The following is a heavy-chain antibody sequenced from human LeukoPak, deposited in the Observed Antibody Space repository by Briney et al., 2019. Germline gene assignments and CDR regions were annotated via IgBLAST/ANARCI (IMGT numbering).Heavy chain of an antibody. CDR3: ARDSAIVVLAYMDV. CDR2: ISSRSRYI. CDR1: GFSFSDYH. J-gene: IGHJ6*03. V-gene: IGHV3-21*01. D-gene: IGHD2-15*01. Sequence: GGSLRLSCAASGFSFSDYHMNWVRQAPGKGLEWVSSISSRSRYIYYADSVKGRFTTSRDNTKNSLYLQMNNPRAEDTGVYYCARDSAIVVLAYMDVWGKGTTVTVSS.